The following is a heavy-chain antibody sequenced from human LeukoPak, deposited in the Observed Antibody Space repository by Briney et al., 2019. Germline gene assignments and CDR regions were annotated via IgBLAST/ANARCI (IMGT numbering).Heavy chain of an antibody. Sequence: SETLSLTCTVSGGSISSYYWSWIRQPPGKGLEWIGYIYYTGSTNYRPSLKSRVTISVDTSRNQFSPKLSSVTAADTAVYYCVRQDVVVITAATYYYGMDVWGQGTTVTVSS. J-gene: IGHJ6*02. CDR2: IYYTGST. V-gene: IGHV4-59*08. CDR3: VRQDVVVITAATYYYGMDV. D-gene: IGHD2-2*01. CDR1: GGSISSYY.